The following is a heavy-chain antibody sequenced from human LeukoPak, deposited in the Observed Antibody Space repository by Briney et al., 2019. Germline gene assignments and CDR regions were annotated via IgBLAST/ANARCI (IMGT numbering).Heavy chain of an antibody. CDR2: IYPGDSDT. Sequence: GESLKISCKASGYSFTSYWIGWVRQMPGKGLEWMGIIYPGDSDTRYSPSFQGQVTISADKSISTAYLQWSSLKASDTAMYYCARHSFDFSGWFDPWGQGTLVTVSS. CDR3: ARHSFDFSGWFDP. CDR1: GYSFTSYW. J-gene: IGHJ5*02. D-gene: IGHD2-15*01. V-gene: IGHV5-51*01.